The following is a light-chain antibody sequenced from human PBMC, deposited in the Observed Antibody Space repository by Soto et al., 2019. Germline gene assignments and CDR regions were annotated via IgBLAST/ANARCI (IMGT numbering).Light chain of an antibody. V-gene: IGKV3-11*01. Sequence: ESVLPHSPRTLALSAGERATLSCRASQSVRTSLAWYQHKPGQAPRLVIYDASLRANGVPARFGGSGSGTDFTLTINRLEPDDFAVYYCQERHVWPSIRFGQGTRLEI. CDR3: QERHVWPSIR. J-gene: IGKJ5*01. CDR1: QSVRTS. CDR2: DAS.